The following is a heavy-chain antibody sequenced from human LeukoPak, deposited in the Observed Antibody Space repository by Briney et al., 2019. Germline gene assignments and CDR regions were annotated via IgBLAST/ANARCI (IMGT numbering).Heavy chain of an antibody. V-gene: IGHV4-34*01. Sequence: LETLSLTHAVYGGSFSGYYWSWIRRPPGKGLEWSGEINHSGGTNYSTSLTRRVTISVHTSKNQFSLKLSSVTPADPAVYYCARIQFGYCSSTSCYNLPGVRFYPWGQGTLVTVSS. CDR2: INHSGGT. J-gene: IGHJ5*02. D-gene: IGHD2-2*02. CDR3: ARIQFGYCSSTSCYNLPGVRFYP. CDR1: GGSFSGYY.